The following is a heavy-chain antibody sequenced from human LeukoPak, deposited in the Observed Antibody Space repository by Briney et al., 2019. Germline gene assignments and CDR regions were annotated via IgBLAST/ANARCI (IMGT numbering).Heavy chain of an antibody. D-gene: IGHD2-8*01. V-gene: IGHV3-73*01. CDR2: IRTKANRYST. J-gene: IGHJ5*02. CDR1: GFTFSGTD. Sequence: PGGSLRLSCAASGFTFSGTDMHWVRQASGKGLEWVGRIRTKANRYSTAYAASVKGRFTISRDDSKNTAFLQMNSLRAEDTAVYYCGKSDIILVYQPGSWSDPWGQGTLVTVSS. CDR3: GKSDIILVYQPGSWSDP.